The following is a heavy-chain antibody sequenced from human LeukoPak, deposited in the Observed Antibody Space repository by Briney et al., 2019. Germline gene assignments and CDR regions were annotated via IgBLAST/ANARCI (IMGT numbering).Heavy chain of an antibody. Sequence: ASVKVSCKSSGYTFNVHWVRQAPGQRLEWMGWIHAGNGKTKYSQKFQGRVTFIWDTSATTAYMELSSLTSADTAIYYCAGNSPGGSIAEGDWFDPWGQGTLVTVSS. CDR1: GYTFN. CDR2: IHAGNGKT. D-gene: IGHD3-16*01. V-gene: IGHV1-3*01. J-gene: IGHJ5*02. CDR3: AGNSPGGSIAEGDWFDP.